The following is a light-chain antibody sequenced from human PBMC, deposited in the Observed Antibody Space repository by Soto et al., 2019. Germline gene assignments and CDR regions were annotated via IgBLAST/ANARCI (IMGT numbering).Light chain of an antibody. CDR3: SSYAASRV. V-gene: IGLV2-8*01. Sequence: QSALTQPPSASGSPGQSVAISCAGTSSDVGVYNYVSWYQQHPGKAPKLIIYEVSKRPSGVPDRFSGSKSGNTASLTVSGLQAEDEADYYCSSYAASRVFGGGTKLTVL. J-gene: IGLJ3*02. CDR1: SSDVGVYNY. CDR2: EVS.